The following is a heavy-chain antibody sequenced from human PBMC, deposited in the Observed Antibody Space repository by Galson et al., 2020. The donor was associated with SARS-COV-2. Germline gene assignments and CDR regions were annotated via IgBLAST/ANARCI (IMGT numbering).Heavy chain of an antibody. Sequence: ASVKVSCKASGYTFTSYGISWVRQAPGQGLEWMGWISAYNGNTNYAQKLQGRVTMTTDTSTSTAYMELRSLRSDDTAVYYCARDGENQLPGTGGNYYGMDVWGQGTTVTVSS. CDR2: ISAYNGNT. CDR3: ARDGENQLPGTGGNYYGMDV. V-gene: IGHV1-18*01. CDR1: GYTFTSYG. J-gene: IGHJ6*02. D-gene: IGHD2-2*01.